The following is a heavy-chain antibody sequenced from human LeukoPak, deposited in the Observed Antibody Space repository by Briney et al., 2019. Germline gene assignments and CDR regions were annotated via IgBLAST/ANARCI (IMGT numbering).Heavy chain of an antibody. D-gene: IGHD6-13*01. Sequence: GESLKISCKGSGYSFTNYWIGWVRQMPGKGLEWMGIIYPGDSEIRYSPSFQGLVTISADKSISTAYLQWGSLEDSDTAMYFCARQHGSSWYSYFDYWGQGTLVTVSS. CDR1: GYSFTNYW. J-gene: IGHJ4*02. V-gene: IGHV5-51*01. CDR2: IYPGDSEI. CDR3: ARQHGSSWYSYFDY.